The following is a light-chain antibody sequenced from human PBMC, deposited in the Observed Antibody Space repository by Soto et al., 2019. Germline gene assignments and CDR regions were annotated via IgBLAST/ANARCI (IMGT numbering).Light chain of an antibody. J-gene: IGLJ1*01. CDR3: CSYAGSYTYV. Sequence: QSVLNQPASGSGSHRHALRISCTGTSSDVGSYNFVSWYQQHPGKAPKLMIYEVSKRPSGVSNGFSGSKSGNTASLTISGLQAEDEADYYCCSYAGSYTYVFGTGTKVTVL. V-gene: IGLV2-23*02. CDR1: SSDVGSYNF. CDR2: EVS.